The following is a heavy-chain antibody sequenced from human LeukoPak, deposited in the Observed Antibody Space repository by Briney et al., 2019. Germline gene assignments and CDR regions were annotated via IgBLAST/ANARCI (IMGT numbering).Heavy chain of an antibody. CDR3: AKAWPELRDDS. V-gene: IGHV3-23*01. CDR1: GFTFSSYG. J-gene: IGHJ4*02. D-gene: IGHD1-26*01. Sequence: SGGSLRLSCAASGFTFSSYGMHWVRQAPGKGLEWVSAISGGGHDIYYADSVKGRFTISRDNSKNTLFLQMNSLRAEDTAVYYCAKAWPELRDDSWGQGTLVTVSS. CDR2: ISGGGHDI.